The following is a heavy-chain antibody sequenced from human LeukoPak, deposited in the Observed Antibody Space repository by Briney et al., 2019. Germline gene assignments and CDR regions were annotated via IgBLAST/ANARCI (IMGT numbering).Heavy chain of an antibody. V-gene: IGHV1-46*01. J-gene: IGHJ3*02. D-gene: IGHD4-17*01. CDR2: INPSGGST. CDR3: ARALIGDDYGDYGAFDI. CDR1: GYTFTSYY. Sequence: ASVKVSCKASGYTFTSYYMHWVRQAPGQGLEWMGIINPSGGSTSYAQKFQGRVTMTRDMSTSTDYMELSSLRSEDTAVYYCARALIGDDYGDYGAFDIWGQGTMVTVSS.